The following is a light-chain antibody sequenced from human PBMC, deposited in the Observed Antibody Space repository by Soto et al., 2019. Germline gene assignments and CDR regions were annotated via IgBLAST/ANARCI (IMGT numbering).Light chain of an antibody. J-gene: IGKJ1*01. CDR1: QSVSIN. CDR2: AAS. V-gene: IGKV3-15*01. CDR3: QQYNNWPPWT. Sequence: EIVMTHSPATLSVTPWEIATLSCGAGQSVSINLAWYQQKPGQAPRLLIYAASARATGIPARFSGSGSGTDFTLTISRLEPEDFAVFFCQQYNNWPPWTFGQGTKVDIK.